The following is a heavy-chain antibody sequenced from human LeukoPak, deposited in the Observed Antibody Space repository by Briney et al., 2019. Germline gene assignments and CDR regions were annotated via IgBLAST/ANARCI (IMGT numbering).Heavy chain of an antibody. CDR2: FDPEDGET. CDR1: GYTLTELS. J-gene: IGHJ6*03. D-gene: IGHD6-19*01. Sequence: ASVKVSCKVSGYTLTELSMHWVRQAPGKGLEWMGGFDPEDGETIYAQKFQGRVTMTEDTSTDTAYMELSSLRSEDTAVYYCARDQGGWYTGGGLDYYYYYYMDVWGKGTTVTISS. V-gene: IGHV1-24*01. CDR3: ARDQGGWYTGGGLDYYYYYYMDV.